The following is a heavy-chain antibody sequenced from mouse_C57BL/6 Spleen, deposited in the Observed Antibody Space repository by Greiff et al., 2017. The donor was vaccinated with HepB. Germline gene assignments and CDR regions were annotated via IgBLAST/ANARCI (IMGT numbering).Heavy chain of an antibody. J-gene: IGHJ1*03. CDR3: ARPGYSNYFWYFDV. CDR2: ISSGSSTI. V-gene: IGHV5-17*01. Sequence: EVHLVESGGGLVKPGGSLKLSCAASGFTFSDYGMHWVRQAPEKGLEWVAYISSGSSTIYYADTVKGRFTISRDNAKNTLFLQMTSLRSEDTAMYYCARPGYSNYFWYFDVWGTGTTVTVSS. CDR1: GFTFSDYG. D-gene: IGHD2-5*01.